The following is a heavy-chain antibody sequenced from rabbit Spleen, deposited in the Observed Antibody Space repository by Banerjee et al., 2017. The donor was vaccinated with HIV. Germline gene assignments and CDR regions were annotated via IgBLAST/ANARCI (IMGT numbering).Heavy chain of an antibody. J-gene: IGHJ6*01. CDR1: GFSFSSSDY. CDR3: ARALNDFGYTGVTNAGL. CDR2: IYTVTGST. D-gene: IGHD7-1*01. Sequence: QEQLVESGGGLVQPEGSLTLTCTASGFSFSSSDYICWVRQAPGKGLEWIGCIYTVTGSTYYASWAKGRFTISKTSSTTVTLKMTSLTAADTATYFCARALNDFGYTGVTNAGLWGPGTLVTV. V-gene: IGHV1S45*01.